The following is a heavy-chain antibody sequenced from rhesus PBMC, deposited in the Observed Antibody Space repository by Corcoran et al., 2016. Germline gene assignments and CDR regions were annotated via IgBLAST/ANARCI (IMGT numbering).Heavy chain of an antibody. Sequence: EVQLVQSGAEVKKPGASVKISCKASGYTFTDYYLHWVRQPPGKGLEWMGRVDPEDGEEIHAQKFQDRVTITADTSTDTAYMELSSLRAEDTAVYYCATRGIQTNDYWGQGVLVTVSS. CDR3: ATRGIQTNDY. V-gene: IGHV1-111*02. CDR2: VDPEDGEE. D-gene: IGHD5-42*01. CDR1: GYTFTDYY. J-gene: IGHJ4*01.